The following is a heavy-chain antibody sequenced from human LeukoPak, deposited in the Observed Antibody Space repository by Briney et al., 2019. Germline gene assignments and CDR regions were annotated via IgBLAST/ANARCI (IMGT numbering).Heavy chain of an antibody. CDR1: GGSISSSSYY. CDR2: IYYSGST. Sequence: PSETLSLTCTVSGGSISSSSYYWGWIRQPPGNGLEWIGSIYYSGSTYYNPSLKSRVTISVDTSKNQFSLKLSSVTAADTAVYYCAKISGSYYMYWFDPWGQGTLVTVSS. V-gene: IGHV4-39*07. CDR3: AKISGSYYMYWFDP. D-gene: IGHD1-26*01. J-gene: IGHJ5*02.